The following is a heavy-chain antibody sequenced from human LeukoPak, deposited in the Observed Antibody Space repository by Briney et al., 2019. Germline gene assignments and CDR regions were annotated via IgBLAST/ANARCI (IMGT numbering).Heavy chain of an antibody. Sequence: SETLSLTCTVSGGSISSYYWSWIRQPAGKGLEWIGEINHSGSTNYNPSLKSRVTISVDTSKNQFSLKLSSVTAADTAVYYCARGRLLWFGELCCWGQGTLVTVSS. CDR1: GGSISSYY. CDR3: ARGRLLWFGELCC. D-gene: IGHD3-10*01. V-gene: IGHV4-34*01. J-gene: IGHJ4*02. CDR2: INHSGST.